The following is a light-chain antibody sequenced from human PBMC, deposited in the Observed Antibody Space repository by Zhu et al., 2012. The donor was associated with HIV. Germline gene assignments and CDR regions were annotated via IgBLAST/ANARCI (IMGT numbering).Light chain of an antibody. CDR1: QDINNY. V-gene: IGKV1-27*01. CDR2: AAS. J-gene: IGKJ1*01. Sequence: DIQMTQSPSSLSASVGDRVTITCRASQDINNYLAWYQQKPGKVPKLLIYAASTLQSGVASRFSGSGSGTDFTLTISSLQPEDVATYYCQKYNSAPLFGQGTKVEIK. CDR3: QKYNSAPL.